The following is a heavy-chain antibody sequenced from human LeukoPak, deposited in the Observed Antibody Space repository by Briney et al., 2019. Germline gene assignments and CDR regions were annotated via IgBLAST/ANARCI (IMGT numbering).Heavy chain of an antibody. Sequence: PGRSLRLSCAASGFTFDDYAMHWVRQAPGKGLEWVSGISWNSGSIGYADSVKGRFTISRDNAKNSLYLQMNSLRAEDTALYYCTPMEYSSSSGDWGQGTLVSVSS. J-gene: IGHJ4*02. D-gene: IGHD6-6*01. CDR3: TPMEYSSSSGD. V-gene: IGHV3-9*01. CDR2: ISWNSGSI. CDR1: GFTFDDYA.